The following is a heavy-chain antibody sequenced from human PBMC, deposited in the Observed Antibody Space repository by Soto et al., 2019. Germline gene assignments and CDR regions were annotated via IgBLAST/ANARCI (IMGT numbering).Heavy chain of an antibody. CDR1: GGTFSSYA. Sequence: QVQLVQSGAEVKKPGSSVKVSCKASGGTFSSYAISWVRQAPGHGLEWMGGIIPIFGTANYAQKFQGRVTISANESTSAAYMQLSSLRSEATAVYYCARDGDEILTGYSSYFDYWGQGALVTVSS. D-gene: IGHD3-9*01. CDR3: ARDGDEILTGYSSYFDY. J-gene: IGHJ4*02. CDR2: IIPIFGTA. V-gene: IGHV1-69*12.